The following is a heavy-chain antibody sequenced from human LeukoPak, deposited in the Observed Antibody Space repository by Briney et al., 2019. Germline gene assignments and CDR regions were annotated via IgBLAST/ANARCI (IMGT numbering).Heavy chain of an antibody. D-gene: IGHD3-22*01. CDR2: IYYSGST. CDR1: GGSISSSSYY. CDR3: ARSEVNGVVVIIGPNAFDI. J-gene: IGHJ3*02. Sequence: SETLSLTCTVSGGSISSSSYYWGWIRQPPGKGLEWIGSIYYSGSTYYNPSLKSRVTISVDTSKNQFSLKLSSVTAADTAVYYCARSEVNGVVVIIGPNAFDIWGQGTMATVSS. V-gene: IGHV4-39*07.